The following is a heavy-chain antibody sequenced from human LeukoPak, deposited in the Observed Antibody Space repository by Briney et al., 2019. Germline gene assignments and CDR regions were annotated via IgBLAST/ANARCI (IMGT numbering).Heavy chain of an antibody. J-gene: IGHJ3*02. D-gene: IGHD2-15*01. CDR2: IYYSGST. CDR3: ARGGIAVVVITATRTFNI. Sequence: PSETLSLTCTVSGGSISSSSYYWGWIRQPPGKGLEWIGSIYYSGSTYYNPSLKSRVTISVDTSKNQFSLKLSSVTAADTAVYYCARGGIAVVVITATRTFNIWGQGTMVTVSS. V-gene: IGHV4-39*01. CDR1: GGSISSSSYY.